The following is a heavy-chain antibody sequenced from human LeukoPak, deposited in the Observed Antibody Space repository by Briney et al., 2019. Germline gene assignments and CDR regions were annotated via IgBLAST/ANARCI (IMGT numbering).Heavy chain of an antibody. CDR3: ARYNCTNGVCYPFDY. CDR2: IKQDGSEK. D-gene: IGHD2-8*01. V-gene: IGHV3-7*01. CDR1: GFTFSSYW. J-gene: IGHJ4*02. Sequence: GGSLRLSCAASGFTFSSYWMSWVRQAPEKGLEWVANIKQDGSEKYYVDSVKGRFTISRDNAKNSLYLQMNSLRAEDTAVYYCARYNCTNGVCYPFDYWGQGTLVTVSS.